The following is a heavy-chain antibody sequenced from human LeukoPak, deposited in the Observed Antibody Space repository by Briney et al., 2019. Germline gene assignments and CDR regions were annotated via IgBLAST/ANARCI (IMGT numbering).Heavy chain of an antibody. CDR1: GYTCTGYY. CDR3: ARETGTTYGAFDI. CDR2: INPNSGGT. Sequence: GASVKVSCKASGYTCTGYYMHWARQAPGQGLEWMGWINPNSGGTNYAQKFQGRVTMTRDTSISTAYMELSRLRSDDTAVYYCARETGTTYGAFDIWGQGTMVTVSS. V-gene: IGHV1-2*02. J-gene: IGHJ3*02. D-gene: IGHD1-1*01.